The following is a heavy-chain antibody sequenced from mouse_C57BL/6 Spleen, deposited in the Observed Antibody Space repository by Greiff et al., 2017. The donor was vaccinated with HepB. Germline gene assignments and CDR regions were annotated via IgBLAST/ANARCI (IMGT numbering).Heavy chain of an antibody. J-gene: IGHJ2*01. Sequence: EVQLQQSGPVLVKPGASVKMSCKASGYTFTDYYMNWVKQSHGKSLEWIGVINPYNGGTSYNQKFKGKATLTVDKSSSTAYMELNSLTSEDSAVYYCARRAPGGDDFDYWGQGTTLAVSS. D-gene: IGHD3-1*01. CDR2: INPYNGGT. CDR3: ARRAPGGDDFDY. V-gene: IGHV1-19*01. CDR1: GYTFTDYY.